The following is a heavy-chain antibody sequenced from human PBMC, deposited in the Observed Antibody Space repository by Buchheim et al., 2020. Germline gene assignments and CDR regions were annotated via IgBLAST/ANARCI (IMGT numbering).Heavy chain of an antibody. Sequence: QVQLVESGGGVVQPGRSLRLSCAASGFTFSGYAMHWVRPAPGKGLEWVAVISYDGSNKYYADSVKGRLTISRDNSKNTLYLQMSSLRAEDTAVYYCARVNRGYDFWSGYYYWFDPWGQGTL. CDR2: ISYDGSNK. CDR3: ARVNRGYDFWSGYYYWFDP. V-gene: IGHV3-30*04. D-gene: IGHD3-3*01. CDR1: GFTFSGYA. J-gene: IGHJ5*02.